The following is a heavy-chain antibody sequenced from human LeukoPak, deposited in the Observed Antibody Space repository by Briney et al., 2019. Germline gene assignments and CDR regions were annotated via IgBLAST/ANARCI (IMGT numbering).Heavy chain of an antibody. V-gene: IGHV3-7*02. CDR2: IKQDGSEK. CDR3: ARLQRAVRYYGMDV. D-gene: IGHD1-1*01. J-gene: IGHJ6*02. Sequence: GGSLRLSCAASGFTFSSYWMSWVRQAPGKGLEWVANIKQDGSEKYYVDSVKGRFTVSRDNDKNSLYLQMNSLRAEDTAVCYCARLQRAVRYYGMDVWGQGTTVTVS. CDR1: GFTFSSYW.